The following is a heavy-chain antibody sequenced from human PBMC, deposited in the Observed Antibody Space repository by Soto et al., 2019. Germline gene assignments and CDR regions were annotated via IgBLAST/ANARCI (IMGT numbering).Heavy chain of an antibody. Sequence: QVQLVQSGAEVKKPGASVKVSCKASGYTFTSYDINWVRQATGQGLEWMGWMNPNSGNTGYAQKFQGRVTMTRNTSISIAYMELSSLRSEDTAVYYCARGGIVVVPAATKARYYYGMDVWGQGTTVTVSS. D-gene: IGHD2-2*01. V-gene: IGHV1-8*01. CDR1: GYTFTSYD. J-gene: IGHJ6*02. CDR2: MNPNSGNT. CDR3: ARGGIVVVPAATKARYYYGMDV.